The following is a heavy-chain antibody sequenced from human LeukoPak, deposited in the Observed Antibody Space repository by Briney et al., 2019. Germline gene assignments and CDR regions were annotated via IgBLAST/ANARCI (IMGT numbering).Heavy chain of an antibody. Sequence: PSETLSLTCGVYGGSFSGHYWSWIRQSPGKGLEWIGEINHSGSINYNPSLKSRVTISLDTSKSQFSLRLTSVTAADTALYYCARGYLFYYDNSGNRRVYFDYWGQGTLVTVSS. D-gene: IGHD3-22*01. CDR2: INHSGSI. V-gene: IGHV4-34*01. CDR1: GGSFSGHY. CDR3: ARGYLFYYDNSGNRRVYFDY. J-gene: IGHJ4*02.